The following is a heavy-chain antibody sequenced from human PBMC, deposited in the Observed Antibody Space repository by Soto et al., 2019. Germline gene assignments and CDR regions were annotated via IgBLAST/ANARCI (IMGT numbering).Heavy chain of an antibody. CDR2: IIPIFGTA. CDR3: ARCVRPRGDFWSGYLLHSYYYGMDV. CDR1: GGTLSIYA. Sequence: SSVKVSCTASGGTLSIYAISCLRQAPGQGLEWRGGIIPIFGTANYAQKFQGRVTITADESTSTAYMELSSLRSEDTAMYYCARCVRPRGDFWSGYLLHSYYYGMDVWGQGTTVTVS. J-gene: IGHJ6*02. V-gene: IGHV1-69*13. D-gene: IGHD3-3*01.